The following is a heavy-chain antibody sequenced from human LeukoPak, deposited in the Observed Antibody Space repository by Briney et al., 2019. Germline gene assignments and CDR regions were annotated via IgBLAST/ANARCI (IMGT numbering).Heavy chain of an antibody. J-gene: IGHJ3*02. Sequence: PSETLSLTCTVSGGSISSSSYYWGWIRQPPGKGLEWIGSIYYSGSTYYNPSLKSRVTISVDTSKNQFSLKLSSVTAADTAVYYCARWIAGAGVDAFDIWGKGTMVTVSS. V-gene: IGHV4-39*01. CDR3: ARWIAGAGVDAFDI. CDR1: GGSISSSSYY. CDR2: IYYSGST. D-gene: IGHD6-19*01.